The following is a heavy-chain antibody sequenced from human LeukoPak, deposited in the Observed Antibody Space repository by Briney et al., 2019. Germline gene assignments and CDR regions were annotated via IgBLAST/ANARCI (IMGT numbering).Heavy chain of an antibody. CDR1: GYTFTSYG. CDR3: ARDSSASRWFKPFHYFVY. Sequence: ASVKVSCKASGYTFTSYGISWVRQAPGQGLEWMGWISAYNGNTNYAQKLQGRVTMTTDTSTSTAYMELRSLRSDDTAVYYCARDSSASRWFKPFHYFVYWGQGNLVTASS. J-gene: IGHJ4*02. V-gene: IGHV1-18*04. CDR2: ISAYNGNT. D-gene: IGHD3-10*01.